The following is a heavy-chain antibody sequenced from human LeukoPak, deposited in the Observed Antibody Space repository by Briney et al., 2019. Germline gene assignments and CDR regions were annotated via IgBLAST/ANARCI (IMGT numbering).Heavy chain of an antibody. CDR1: GGAINRRNYY. CDR3: ARKGPEHLPTYFDH. CDR2: IWPSGST. D-gene: IGHD2-21*01. J-gene: IGHJ4*02. V-gene: IGHV4-61*05. Sequence: SETLSLTCTVVGGAINRRNYYWSWIRQSPGQGLEWIGYIWPSGSTNYNPSLSGRVAISLDKSRNHFTLVVTAVTAADTAFYSCARKGPEHLPTYFDHWGRGILLPVSS.